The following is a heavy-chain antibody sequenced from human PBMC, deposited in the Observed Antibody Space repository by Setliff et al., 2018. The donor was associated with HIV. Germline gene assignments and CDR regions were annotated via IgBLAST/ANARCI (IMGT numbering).Heavy chain of an antibody. Sequence: SETLSLTCAVYGGSFNDYYWIWIRQPPGKGLEWIGYINTSGTTYHSPSLESRVTISIDTSKNQFSLKLSSVTAADTAVYYCTRSLVVTAHLDYWGQGTLVTVSS. CDR1: GGSFNDYY. CDR3: TRSLVVTAHLDY. J-gene: IGHJ4*02. CDR2: INTSGTT. D-gene: IGHD2-21*02. V-gene: IGHV4-34*09.